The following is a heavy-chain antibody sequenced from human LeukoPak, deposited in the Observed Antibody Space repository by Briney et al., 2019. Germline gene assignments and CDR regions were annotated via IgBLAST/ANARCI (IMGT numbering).Heavy chain of an antibody. Sequence: GGSLRLSCAASGFTFDDYAMHWVRQAPGKGLEWVSGISWNSGSIGYADSVKGRFTISRDNAKNSLYLQMNSLRAEDTALYYCARNHDFDIWGQGTMVTVSS. V-gene: IGHV3-9*01. CDR1: GFTFDDYA. CDR2: ISWNSGSI. CDR3: ARNHDFDI. J-gene: IGHJ3*02.